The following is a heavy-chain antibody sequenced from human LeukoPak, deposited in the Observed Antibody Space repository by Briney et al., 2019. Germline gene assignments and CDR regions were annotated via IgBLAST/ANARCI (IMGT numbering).Heavy chain of an antibody. CDR1: GGSISSGSYY. CDR3: AREAFYCTSTSCYWYFDL. Sequence: SETLSLTCTVSGGSISSGSYYWSWIRQPAAKGLEWSGRMYTSGSTNYNPSLKSRVTISVDTSKNQFSLKLSSVTAADTAVYYCAREAFYCTSTSCYWYFDLWGRGTLVTVSS. CDR2: MYTSGST. D-gene: IGHD2-2*01. J-gene: IGHJ2*01. V-gene: IGHV4-61*02.